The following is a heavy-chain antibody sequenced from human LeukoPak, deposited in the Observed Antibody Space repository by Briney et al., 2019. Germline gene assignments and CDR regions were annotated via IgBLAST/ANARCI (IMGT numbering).Heavy chain of an antibody. J-gene: IGHJ4*02. CDR3: AKDYYGSGTHFDY. Sequence: GGSLRLSCAASGFSFINYGMHWVRQAPGKGLEWVAFMRFEGSNKYYADSVKGRFTISRDNSNNTLYLQMNSLRAEDTAVYYCAKDYYGSGTHFDYWGQGPLVTVSS. D-gene: IGHD3-10*01. V-gene: IGHV3-30*02. CDR2: MRFEGSNK. CDR1: GFSFINYG.